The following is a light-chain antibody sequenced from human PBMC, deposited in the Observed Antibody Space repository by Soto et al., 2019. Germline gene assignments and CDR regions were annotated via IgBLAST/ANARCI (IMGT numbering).Light chain of an antibody. Sequence: EIVLTQSPGTLFLSPGERATLSCRASQSVSDSYLAWYQQTPGPAPRLLIYASSRATGIPARFSGSGSGTDFTITISRLEPEYFVVYYCQHYGTSALFGPGTKVDIK. CDR1: QSVSDSY. CDR2: AS. CDR3: QHYGTSAL. J-gene: IGKJ3*01. V-gene: IGKV3-20*01.